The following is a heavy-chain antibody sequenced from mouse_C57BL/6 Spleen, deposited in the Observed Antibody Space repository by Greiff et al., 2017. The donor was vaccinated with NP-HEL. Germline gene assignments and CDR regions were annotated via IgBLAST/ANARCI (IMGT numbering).Heavy chain of an antibody. D-gene: IGHD2-13*01. J-gene: IGHJ2*01. Sequence: VQLKESGPELVKPGASVKIPCKASGYTFTDYNMDWVKQSHGKSLEWIGDINPNNGGTIYNQKFKGKATLTVDKSSSTAYMELRSLTSEDTAVYYCARCWVRRVFDYWGQGTTLTVSS. V-gene: IGHV1-18*01. CDR2: INPNNGGT. CDR3: ARCWVRRVFDY. CDR1: GYTFTDYN.